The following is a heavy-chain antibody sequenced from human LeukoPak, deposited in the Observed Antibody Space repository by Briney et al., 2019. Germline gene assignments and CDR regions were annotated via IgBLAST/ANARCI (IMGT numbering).Heavy chain of an antibody. J-gene: IGHJ4*02. V-gene: IGHV4-34*01. CDR2: INHSGST. Sequence: SETLSLTCAVYGESFSGYYWSWIRQPPGKGLEWIGEINHSGSTNYNPSLKSRVTISVDTSKNQFSLKLSSVTAADTAVYYCARGSATICDYWGQGTLVTVSS. CDR3: ARGSATICDY. CDR1: GESFSGYY. D-gene: IGHD5-24*01.